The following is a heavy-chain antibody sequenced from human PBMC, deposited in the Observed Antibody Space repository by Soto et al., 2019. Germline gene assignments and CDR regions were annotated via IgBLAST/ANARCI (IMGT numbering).Heavy chain of an antibody. D-gene: IGHD2-2*01. Sequence: GGSLRLSCAASGFTFSSYAMSWVRQAPGKGLEWVSAISGSGGSTYYADSVKGRFTISRDNSKNTLYLQMNSLRAEDTAVYYCAKVYCSSTSCQIPLSYYYYYGMDVWGQATTVP. J-gene: IGHJ6*02. V-gene: IGHV3-23*01. CDR2: ISGSGGST. CDR3: AKVYCSSTSCQIPLSYYYYYGMDV. CDR1: GFTFSSYA.